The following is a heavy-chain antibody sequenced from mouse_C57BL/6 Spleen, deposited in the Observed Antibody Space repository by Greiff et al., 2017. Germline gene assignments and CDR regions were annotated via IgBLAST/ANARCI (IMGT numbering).Heavy chain of an antibody. CDR2: IYPGSGST. Sequence: QVQLQQSGAELVKPGASVKMSCKASDYTFTSSWITWVNQRPGQGLEWIGDIYPGSGSTNYTEKFKSKATLTVDTSSSTAYLQLSSLTSEDSEIYCRAREGYGNYPYYAMDYGGQGTSVTVSS. V-gene: IGHV1-55*01. D-gene: IGHD2-1*01. J-gene: IGHJ4*01. CDR1: DYTFTSSW. CDR3: AREGYGNYPYYAMDY.